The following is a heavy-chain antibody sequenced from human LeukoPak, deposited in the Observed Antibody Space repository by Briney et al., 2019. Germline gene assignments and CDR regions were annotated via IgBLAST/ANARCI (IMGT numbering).Heavy chain of an antibody. D-gene: IGHD3-9*01. CDR3: ARLYYDILTGYYIPDY. CDR1: GYTFTGYY. Sequence: ASVKVSCKASGYTFTGYYMHWVRQAPGQGLEWMGWINPNSGGTNYAQKFQGRVTMTRDTSISTAYMELSRLRSDDTAVYYCARLYYDILTGYYIPDYWGQGTLVTVSS. CDR2: INPNSGGT. J-gene: IGHJ4*02. V-gene: IGHV1-2*02.